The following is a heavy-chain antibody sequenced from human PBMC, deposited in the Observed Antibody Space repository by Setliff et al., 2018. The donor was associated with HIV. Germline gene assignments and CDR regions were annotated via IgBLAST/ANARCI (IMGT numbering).Heavy chain of an antibody. J-gene: IGHJ3*02. D-gene: IGHD3-16*01. Sequence: GGSLRFSCAASGFTFSTYAMGWVRQAPGKGLEWVSTVGAVGGPTHYAESVKGRFTISKDNSKNTLYLQMSSLRDEDTAVYYCAKVFLFGIDVFDIWGQGTMVTVS. CDR2: VGAVGGPT. V-gene: IGHV3-23*01. CDR1: GFTFSTYA. CDR3: AKVFLFGIDVFDI.